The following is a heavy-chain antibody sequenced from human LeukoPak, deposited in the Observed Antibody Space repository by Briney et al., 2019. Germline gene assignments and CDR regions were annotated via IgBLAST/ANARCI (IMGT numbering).Heavy chain of an antibody. V-gene: IGHV6-1*01. CDR1: GGSVSSNSAA. CDR2: TYYRSKWYN. D-gene: IGHD3-10*01. CDR3: AREIPSVRGVMLFDY. Sequence: SQTLSLTCAISGGSVSSNSAAWNWIRQSPSRGLEWLGRTYYRSKWYNDYAVSVKSRITINPDTSKNQFSLQLNSVTPEDTAVYYCAREIPSVRGVMLFDYWGQGTLVTVSS. J-gene: IGHJ4*02.